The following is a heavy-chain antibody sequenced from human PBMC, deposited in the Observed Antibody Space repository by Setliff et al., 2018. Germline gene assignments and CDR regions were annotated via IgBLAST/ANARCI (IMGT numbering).Heavy chain of an antibody. V-gene: IGHV4-59*01. J-gene: IGHJ3*02. Sequence: PSETLSLTCTVSGGSISTYYWSWIRQTPVKGLEWIGYVYYSGTTNYNPLFKSRVTISVDRPKNQFSLKLSSVTAADTGVYYCARSRGYKHDSSDYSGDAFDIWGQGTLVTVSS. CDR3: ARSRGYKHDSSDYSGDAFDI. CDR2: VYYSGTT. D-gene: IGHD3-22*01. CDR1: GGSISTYY.